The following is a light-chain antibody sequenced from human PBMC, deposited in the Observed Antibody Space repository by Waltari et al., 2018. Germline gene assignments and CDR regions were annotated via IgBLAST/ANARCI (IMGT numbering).Light chain of an antibody. J-gene: IGLJ3*02. CDR1: SSDIGGYNY. CDR2: EVT. Sequence: QSALTQPPSASGSPGQSVTISCTGTSSDIGGYNYVSWYQQHPGKAPKLMIYEVTKRPSGVPDRSSASKSGNTASLTVSWLQAEDEADYYCSSFAGSTNWVFGGGTKLTVL. V-gene: IGLV2-8*01. CDR3: SSFAGSTNWV.